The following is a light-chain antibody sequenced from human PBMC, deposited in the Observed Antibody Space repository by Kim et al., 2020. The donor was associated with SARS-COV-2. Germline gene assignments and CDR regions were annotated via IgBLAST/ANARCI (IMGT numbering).Light chain of an antibody. CDR1: SGHSSYA. J-gene: IGLJ1*01. Sequence: QPVLTQSPSASASLGASVKLTCTLSSGHSSYAIAWHQQQPEKGPRYLMKLNSDGSHSKGDGIPDRFSGSSSGAERSLTISSLQSEDEADYYCQTWGTGIHVFGTGTKVTVL. V-gene: IGLV4-69*01. CDR3: QTWGTGIHV. CDR2: LNSDGSH.